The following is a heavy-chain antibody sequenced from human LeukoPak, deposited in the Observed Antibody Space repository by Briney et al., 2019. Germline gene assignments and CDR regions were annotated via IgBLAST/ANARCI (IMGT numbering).Heavy chain of an antibody. D-gene: IGHD2-2*01. J-gene: IGHJ5*02. CDR3: ARVGGPIVVVPAANNWFDP. Sequence: GASVKVSCKASGGTFSSYAISWVRQAPGQGLEWMGRIIPILGIANYAQKLQGRVTMTTDTSTSTAYMELRSLRSDDTAVYYCARVGGPIVVVPAANNWFDPWGQGTLVTVSS. V-gene: IGHV1-69*04. CDR2: IIPILGIA. CDR1: GGTFSSYA.